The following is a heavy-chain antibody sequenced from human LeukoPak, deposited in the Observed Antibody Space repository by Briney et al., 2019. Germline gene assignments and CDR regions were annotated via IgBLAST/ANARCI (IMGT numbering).Heavy chain of an antibody. V-gene: IGHV3-21*01. Sequence: NPGGSLTLSCAASGFTLSSYSMNWVRQAPGKGLEWVSSSSSSSSYIYYADSVKGRFTISRDNAKNSMYLQMNSVTAEDTPVYYCARDRREDIVVVVAATGGDYWGQGTLVTVSS. CDR1: GFTLSSYS. CDR2: SSSSSSYI. CDR3: ARDRREDIVVVVAATGGDY. J-gene: IGHJ4*02. D-gene: IGHD2-15*01.